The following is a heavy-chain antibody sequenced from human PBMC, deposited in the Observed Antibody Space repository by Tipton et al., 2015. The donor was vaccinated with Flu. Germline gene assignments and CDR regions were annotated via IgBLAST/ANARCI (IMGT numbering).Heavy chain of an antibody. CDR1: GGSISSSNW. CDR3: ARDQRYCSSTSCYSDSYHYYYGMDV. J-gene: IGHJ6*02. V-gene: IGHV4-4*02. CDR2: IYHSGST. D-gene: IGHD2-2*01. Sequence: TLSLTCAVSGGSISSSNWWSWVRQPPGKGLEWIGEIYHSGSTNYNPSLKSRVTISVDKSKNQFSLKLSSVTAADTAVYYCARDQRYCSSTSCYSDSYHYYYGMDVWGQGTTVTVSS.